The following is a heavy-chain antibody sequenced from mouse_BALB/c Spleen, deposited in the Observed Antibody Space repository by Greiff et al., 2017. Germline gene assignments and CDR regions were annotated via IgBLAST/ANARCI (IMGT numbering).Heavy chain of an antibody. CDR1: GYSFTSYW. J-gene: IGHJ4*01. D-gene: IGHD2-4*01. CDR3: TKDDYDERGMDY. CDR2: IYPGNSDT. Sequence: VQLQQSGTVLARPGASVKMSCKASGYSFTSYWMHWVKQRPGQGLEWIGAIYPGNSDTSYNQKFKGKAKLTAVTSASTAYMELSSLTNEDSAVYYCTKDDYDERGMDYWGQGTSVTVSS. V-gene: IGHV1-5*01.